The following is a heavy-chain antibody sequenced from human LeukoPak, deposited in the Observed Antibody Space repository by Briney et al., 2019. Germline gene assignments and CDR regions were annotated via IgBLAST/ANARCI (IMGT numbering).Heavy chain of an antibody. CDR2: IVYSGGST. D-gene: IGHD6-13*01. CDR1: GFTFSSYA. J-gene: IGHJ4*02. V-gene: IGHV3-23*01. CDR3: AKIYGYSPG. Sequence: PGGSLRLSCAASGFTFSSYAMSWVRQAPGKGLEWVSGIVYSGGSTYYADSVQGRFTISRDNSKNTLYLQMNSLRAEDTAVYYCAKIYGYSPGWGQGTLVTVSS.